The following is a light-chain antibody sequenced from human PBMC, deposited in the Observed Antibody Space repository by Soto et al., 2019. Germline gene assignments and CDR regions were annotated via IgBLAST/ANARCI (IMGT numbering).Light chain of an antibody. CDR1: TSNIGSYA. Sequence: QSVLTQPPSASGTPGQRVTISCSGSTSNIGSYAVTWYRQLPGTAPKLLTYGQSQRPSGVPDRFSGSKAGTSASLAISGLQSEDEADYYCAVWEDRLGGRAVGGGTKLTVL. J-gene: IGLJ2*01. V-gene: IGLV1-44*01. CDR3: AVWEDRLGGRA. CDR2: GQS.